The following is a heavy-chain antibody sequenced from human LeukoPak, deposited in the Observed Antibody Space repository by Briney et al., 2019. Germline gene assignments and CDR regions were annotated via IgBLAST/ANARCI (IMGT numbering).Heavy chain of an antibody. D-gene: IGHD3-22*01. J-gene: IGHJ4*02. Sequence: QAGGSLRLSCAASGFTFSSYAMSWVRQAPGKGLEWVAVISYDGSNKYYADSVKGRFTISRDNSKNTLYLQMNSLRAEDTAVYYCARDWPWYDSSGQLLDYWGQGTLVTVSS. CDR3: ARDWPWYDSSGQLLDY. CDR2: ISYDGSNK. CDR1: GFTFSSYA. V-gene: IGHV3-30-3*01.